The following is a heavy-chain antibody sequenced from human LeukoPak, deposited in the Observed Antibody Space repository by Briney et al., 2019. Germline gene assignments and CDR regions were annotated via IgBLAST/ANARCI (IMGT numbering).Heavy chain of an antibody. D-gene: IGHD6-13*01. CDR2: ITGGSTI. CDR1: GFTFSAYE. V-gene: IGHV3-48*03. Sequence: GGSLRLSCAASGFTFSAYEVNWVRQAPGKGLEWVSYITGGSTIYYADSVKGRFTISRDNATNSLYLQMNSLRAEDTAVYYCARGAGPFYFDYWGQGTPVTVSS. J-gene: IGHJ4*02. CDR3: ARGAGPFYFDY.